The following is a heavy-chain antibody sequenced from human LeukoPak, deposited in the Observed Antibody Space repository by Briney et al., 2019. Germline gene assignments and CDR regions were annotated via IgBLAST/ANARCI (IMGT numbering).Heavy chain of an antibody. CDR2: INHSGST. CDR3: AGYHNGYCSSTSCLSFDY. J-gene: IGHJ4*02. CDR1: GGSFSGYY. Sequence: PSETLSHTCAVYGGSFSGYYWSWIRQPPGKGLEWIGEINHSGSTNYNPSLKSRVTISVDTSKNQFSLKLSSVTAADTAVYYCAGYHNGYCSSTSCLSFDYWGQGTLVTVSS. V-gene: IGHV4-34*01. D-gene: IGHD2-2*01.